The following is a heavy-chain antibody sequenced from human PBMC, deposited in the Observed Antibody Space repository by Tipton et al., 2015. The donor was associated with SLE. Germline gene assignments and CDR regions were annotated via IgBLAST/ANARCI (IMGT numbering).Heavy chain of an antibody. CDR2: IHDSGSS. V-gene: IGHV4-34*01. CDR3: ARGRVNYIRGTYRPSSFDY. Sequence: TLSLTCTVSGGSISAYYWSWIRQSPGKALEWIGDIHDSGSSDYNPSLKSRVSMSVDSSENQISLKLNSVTAADTAVYYCARGRVNYIRGTYRPSSFDYWGQGTQVTVSS. CDR1: GGSISAYY. J-gene: IGHJ4*02. D-gene: IGHD3-16*02.